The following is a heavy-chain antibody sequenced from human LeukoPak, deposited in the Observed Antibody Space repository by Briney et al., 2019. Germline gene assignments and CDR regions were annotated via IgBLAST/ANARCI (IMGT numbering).Heavy chain of an antibody. CDR3: TKMRSAGFYYYGMDV. Sequence: GGSLRLSCAASGIAFSSYVMSWVRQAPGEGLDWVSTIDPTGDSTYYADSVKGRFTISRDNSKNTLSLQMNSLRPDDTAVYYCTKMRSAGFYYYGMDVWGQGTTVTASS. CDR1: GIAFSSYV. D-gene: IGHD1-26*01. CDR2: IDPTGDST. V-gene: IGHV3-23*01. J-gene: IGHJ6*02.